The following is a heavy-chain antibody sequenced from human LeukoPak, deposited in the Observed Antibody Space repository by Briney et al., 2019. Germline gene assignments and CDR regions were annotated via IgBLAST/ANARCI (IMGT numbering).Heavy chain of an antibody. CDR2: IIAYNDNT. Sequence: ASVKVSCKASGYTFTSYSINWVRQAPGQGQEWMGWIIAYNDNTNYAQKHHGRDTMTTNTATTTDYKELRRLRSDAAAEYYGARAQSRYLLGIYFDHWGQGTLVTVSS. V-gene: IGHV1-18*01. D-gene: IGHD5-12*01. CDR1: GYTFTSYS. CDR3: ARAQSRYLLGIYFDH. J-gene: IGHJ4*02.